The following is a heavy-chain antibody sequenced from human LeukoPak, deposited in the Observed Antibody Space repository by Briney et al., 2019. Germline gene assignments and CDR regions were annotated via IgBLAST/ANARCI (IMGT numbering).Heavy chain of an antibody. CDR2: IRSKTSGGTT. J-gene: IGHJ4*02. Sequence: GGSLRPSCTASGFTFGDYAMSWVRQAPGKGLDWIGFIRSKTSGGTTEYAASVKGRFTILRDDSKSIAYLQINSLKTEGTAVYYCTRGDGSGSYWGQGTLVTVSS. CDR1: GFTFGDYA. CDR3: TRGDGSGSY. D-gene: IGHD1-26*01. V-gene: IGHV3-49*04.